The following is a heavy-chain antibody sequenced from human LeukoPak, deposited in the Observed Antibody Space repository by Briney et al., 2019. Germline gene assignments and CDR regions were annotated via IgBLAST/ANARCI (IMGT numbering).Heavy chain of an antibody. CDR3: ARDHDYGPCESPAALDY. V-gene: IGHV1-46*01. CDR1: GYTFTDYC. CDR2: ASPSGGST. J-gene: IGHJ4*02. Sequence: AASVKVSCKAFGYTFTDYCMHWVRQAPGQGLEWMGVASPSGGSTSYAQKFQGRVTVTRDTSTSTVYMELTSLRSEDTAMYYCARDHDYGPCESPAALDYWGQGTLVIVSS. D-gene: IGHD4-17*01.